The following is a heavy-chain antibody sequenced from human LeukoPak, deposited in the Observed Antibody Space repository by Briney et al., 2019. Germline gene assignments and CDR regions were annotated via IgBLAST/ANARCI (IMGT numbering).Heavy chain of an antibody. J-gene: IGHJ2*01. D-gene: IGHD3-22*01. Sequence: TGGSLRLSCAASGFTFIDAWMTWVRQAPGRGLEWVGRIKSKIDGGTTDYAAPVKGRFIISKDDSKNTLYLQMNSLKTEDTAMYYCTTVGSDRSCYHYSSFDLWGRGTLVTVSS. CDR1: GFTFIDAW. V-gene: IGHV3-15*01. CDR3: TTVGSDRSCYHYSSFDL. CDR2: IKSKIDGGTT.